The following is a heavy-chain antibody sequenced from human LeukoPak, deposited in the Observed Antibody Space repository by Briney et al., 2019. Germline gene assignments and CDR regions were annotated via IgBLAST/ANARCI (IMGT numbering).Heavy chain of an antibody. J-gene: IGHJ4*02. D-gene: IGHD6-19*01. CDR2: ISSSSSYI. CDR3: ARDLESSGWWSLYYFDY. CDR1: GFPFSSYS. Sequence: GSLSLSCAASGFPFSSYSMNWVRPAPGKGLEWVSSISSSSSYIYYADSVKGRFTISRDNAKNSLYLQMNSLRAEDTAVYYCARDLESSGWWSLYYFDYWGQGTLVTVSS. V-gene: IGHV3-21*01.